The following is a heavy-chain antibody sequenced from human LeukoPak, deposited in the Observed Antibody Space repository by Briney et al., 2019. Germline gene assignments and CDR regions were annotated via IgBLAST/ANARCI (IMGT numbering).Heavy chain of an antibody. CDR1: GYTFTGYY. D-gene: IGHD6-19*01. CDR2: INPNSGGT. Sequence: ASVKVSCKASGYTFTGYYMHWVRQAPGQGLEWMGWINPNSGGTNYAQKFQGRVTTTRDTSISTAYMELSRLRSDNTAVYYCASSNSYSSGWYHVWGKATTVTVSS. V-gene: IGHV1-2*02. J-gene: IGHJ6*04. CDR3: ASSNSYSSGWYHV.